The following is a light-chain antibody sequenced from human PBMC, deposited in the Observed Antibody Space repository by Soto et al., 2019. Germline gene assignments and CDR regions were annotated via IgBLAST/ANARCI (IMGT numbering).Light chain of an antibody. Sequence: QSALTQPPSASGSPGQSVTISCTGTSSDVGGYNYVSWYQQYPGKAPKLMIYEVSKRPSGVPDCFSGSKSGNTASLTVSGLQTEDEADYYCSSYAGSNPVVFGGGTQLTVL. V-gene: IGLV2-8*01. J-gene: IGLJ2*01. CDR1: SSDVGGYNY. CDR3: SSYAGSNPVV. CDR2: EVS.